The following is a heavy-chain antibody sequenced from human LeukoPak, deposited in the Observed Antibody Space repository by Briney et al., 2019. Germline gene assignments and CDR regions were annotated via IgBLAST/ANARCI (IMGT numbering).Heavy chain of an antibody. D-gene: IGHD4-11*01. V-gene: IGHV4-59*08. CDR3: ARQGPLTTAVTTRTNPFDY. CDR1: GGSISSSY. CDR2: IHYSGST. Sequence: PSETLSLTCTVSGGSISSSYWSWIRQPPGKGLEWIGYIHYSGSTNYNPSLKSRVTISVDTSKNQFSLKLNSVTAADTAVYYCARQGPLTTAVTTRTNPFDYWGQGTLVTVSS. J-gene: IGHJ4*02.